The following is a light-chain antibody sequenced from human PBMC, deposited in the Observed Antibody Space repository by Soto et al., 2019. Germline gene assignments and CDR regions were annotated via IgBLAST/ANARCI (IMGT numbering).Light chain of an antibody. CDR2: SNN. CDR1: SSNIGSHT. J-gene: IGLJ3*02. Sequence: QSVLTQPPSASGTPGQRVTISCSGSSSNIGSHTVNWYQQLPGTAPKLLIYSNNQRPSGVPDRFSDSKSGTSASLAISGLQSEDEGDYYCATWDDSLNAWVFGGGTKVTVL. V-gene: IGLV1-44*01. CDR3: ATWDDSLNAWV.